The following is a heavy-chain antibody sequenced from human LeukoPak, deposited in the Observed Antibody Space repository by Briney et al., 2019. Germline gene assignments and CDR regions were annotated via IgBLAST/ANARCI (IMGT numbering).Heavy chain of an antibody. CDR3: ARDWKTNSFDY. CDR2: IYYDGSNI. J-gene: IGHJ4*02. CDR1: EFTFTTYG. V-gene: IGHV3-33*01. D-gene: IGHD1-1*01. Sequence: PGGSLRLSCAASEFTFTTYGMHWVRQAPGKGLEWVAFIYYDGSNIYYAGYVKGRFTISRDISKNTLYLQMDSLRAEDTAIYYCARDWKTNSFDYWGQGTLVTVSS.